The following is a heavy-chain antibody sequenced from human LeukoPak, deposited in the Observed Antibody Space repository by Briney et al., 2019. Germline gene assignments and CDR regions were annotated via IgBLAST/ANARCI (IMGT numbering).Heavy chain of an antibody. J-gene: IGHJ4*02. Sequence: GEPLKISCKGPGYTFTGYWIGGLGQLPGKGLEWSGIIYLGDSDPRYNPSFQGQVTISADKSISTAYLQWSSLKASDTAMYYCARGLGYCSSTSCYAFDYWGQGTLVTVSS. V-gene: IGHV5-51*01. D-gene: IGHD2-2*01. CDR2: IYLGDSDP. CDR3: ARGLGYCSSTSCYAFDY. CDR1: GYTFTGYW.